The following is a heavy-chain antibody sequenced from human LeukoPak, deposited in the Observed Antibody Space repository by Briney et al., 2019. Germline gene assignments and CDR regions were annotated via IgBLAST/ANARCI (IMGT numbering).Heavy chain of an antibody. D-gene: IGHD1-14*01. CDR2: IYSGGST. CDR3: ASLPPPQGMDV. J-gene: IGHJ6*04. Sequence: GGSLRLSCAASAFTVISNYMSWVRQAPGNELEWVSVIYSGGSTYYADSVKGRFTISRDNSKNPLYLQMNSLRAEDTAVYYCASLPPPQGMDVWGKGTTVTVSS. V-gene: IGHV3-53*01. CDR1: AFTVISNY.